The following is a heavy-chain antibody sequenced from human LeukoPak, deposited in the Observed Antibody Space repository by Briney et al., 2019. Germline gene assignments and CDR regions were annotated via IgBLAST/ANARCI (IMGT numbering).Heavy chain of an antibody. CDR1: GYSFRSYG. Sequence: ASVKVSCKASGYSFRSYGISWVRQAPGQGLEWMGWISGYNDNTNYAQKYQGRVSVTTDTSTNTAYMELRSLRSDDTAVYFCARDCSHTSCYGDFDYWGQGTLVTVSS. V-gene: IGHV1-18*01. CDR2: ISGYNDNT. CDR3: ARDCSHTSCYGDFDY. J-gene: IGHJ4*02. D-gene: IGHD2-2*01.